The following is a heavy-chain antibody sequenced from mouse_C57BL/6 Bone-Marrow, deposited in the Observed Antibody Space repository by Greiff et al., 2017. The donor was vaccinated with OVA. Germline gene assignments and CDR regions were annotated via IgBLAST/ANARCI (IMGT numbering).Heavy chain of an antibody. CDR1: GYTFTDYY. Sequence: VQLQQSGPVLVKPGASVKMSCKASGYTFTDYYMHWVKPSHGKSLEWIGVINPYNGGTSYNQKFKGKATLTVDKSSSTAYMELNSLTSEDSAVYYCASVYDGYYVSWYADWGQGTLVTVAA. D-gene: IGHD2-3*01. J-gene: IGHJ3*01. CDR3: ASVYDGYYVSWYAD. CDR2: INPYNGGT. V-gene: IGHV1-19*01.